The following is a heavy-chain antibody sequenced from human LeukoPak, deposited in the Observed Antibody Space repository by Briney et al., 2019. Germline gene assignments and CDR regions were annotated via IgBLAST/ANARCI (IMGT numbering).Heavy chain of an antibody. J-gene: IGHJ4*02. Sequence: ASVKVSCKASGGTFSSYAISWVRQAPGQGLEWMGGIIPIFGTANYAQKFQGRVTITADESTSTAYMELSSLRSEDTAGYYCARDSRDLGGTNDYWGQGTLVTVSS. CDR2: IIPIFGTA. CDR3: ARDSRDLGGTNDY. V-gene: IGHV1-69*13. D-gene: IGHD3-16*01. CDR1: GGTFSSYA.